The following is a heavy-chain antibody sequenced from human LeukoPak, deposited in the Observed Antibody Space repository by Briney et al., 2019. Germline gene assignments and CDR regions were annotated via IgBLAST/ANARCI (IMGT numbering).Heavy chain of an antibody. V-gene: IGHV3-48*01. CDR3: ARGGSARPDY. Sequence: PGGSLRLSCAASGFTFSSYAMHWVRQAPGKGLEWVSYISSGSGTIHYADSVKGRFTISRDSARSSLYLQVNSLRAEDTAVYYCARGGSARPDYWGQGTLVTVSS. CDR1: GFTFSSYA. CDR2: ISSGSGTI. D-gene: IGHD6-6*01. J-gene: IGHJ4*02.